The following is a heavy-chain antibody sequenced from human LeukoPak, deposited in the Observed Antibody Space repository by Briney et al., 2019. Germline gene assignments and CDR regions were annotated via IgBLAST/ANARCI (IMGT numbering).Heavy chain of an antibody. J-gene: IGHJ4*02. CDR2: ISSSGSTI. CDR3: ARVVGATIFDY. V-gene: IGHV3-48*03. Sequence: GGSLRLSCAASGFTFSSYEMNWVRQARGKGLEWVSYISSSGSTIYYADSVKGRFTISRDNAKNSLYLQMNSLRAEDTAVYYCARVVGATIFDYWGQGTLVTVSS. D-gene: IGHD1-26*01. CDR1: GFTFSSYE.